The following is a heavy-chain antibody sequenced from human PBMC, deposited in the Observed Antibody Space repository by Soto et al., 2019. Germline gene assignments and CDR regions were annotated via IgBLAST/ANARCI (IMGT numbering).Heavy chain of an antibody. CDR3: ARDSGQWLPNADTDY. CDR1: GYTFTSYG. J-gene: IGHJ4*02. Sequence: QGQLLQSGAAVKKPGASVKVSFKASGYTFTSYGSSWVRQAPGKGLEWMGWISAYNGNTNYAQKLQGRVTMTKDTSTSTDYMELGNLRSDDTAVYCCARDSGQWLPNADTDYWGQGTLVTVSS. CDR2: ISAYNGNT. V-gene: IGHV1-18*01. D-gene: IGHD6-19*01.